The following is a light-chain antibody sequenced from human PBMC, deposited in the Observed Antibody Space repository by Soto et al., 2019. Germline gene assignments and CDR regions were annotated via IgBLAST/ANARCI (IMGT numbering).Light chain of an antibody. J-gene: IGKJ5*01. CDR1: QTISSW. CDR2: KAS. CDR3: LQDYNYPIT. V-gene: IGKV1-5*03. Sequence: DIQMTQSPSTLSGSVGDRVTITCRASQTISSWLAWYQQKPGKAPKLLIYKASTLQSGVPSRFSGSGSGTDFTLTISSLQPEDFATYYCLQDYNYPITFGHGTRLEIK.